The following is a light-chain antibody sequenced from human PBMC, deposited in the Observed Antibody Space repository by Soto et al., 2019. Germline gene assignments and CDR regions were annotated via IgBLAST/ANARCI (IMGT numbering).Light chain of an antibody. CDR2: EVS. Sequence: QSVLTQPASVSGSPGQSITISCTGTSSDVGGYKFVSWYQQHPGTAPKLMIYEVSNRPSGVPDRFSGSKSGTSASLAITGLQAEDEADYYCQSYDNSLSVYVFGTGTQLTVL. CDR1: SSDVGGYKF. CDR3: QSYDNSLSVYV. V-gene: IGLV2-14*01. J-gene: IGLJ1*01.